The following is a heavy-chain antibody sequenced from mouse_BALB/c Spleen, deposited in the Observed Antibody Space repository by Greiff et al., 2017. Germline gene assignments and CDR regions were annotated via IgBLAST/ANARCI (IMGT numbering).Heavy chain of an antibody. V-gene: IGHV14-3*02. CDR2: IDPANGNT. CDR1: GFNIKDTY. CDR3: AKGTTVVSFDY. D-gene: IGHD1-1*01. Sequence: EVQLQQSGAELVKPGASVKLSCTASGFNIKDTYMHWVKQRPEQGLEWIGRIDPANGNTKYDPKFQGKATITADTSSNTAYLQLSSLTSEDTAVYYCAKGTTVVSFDYWGQGTTLTVSS. J-gene: IGHJ2*01.